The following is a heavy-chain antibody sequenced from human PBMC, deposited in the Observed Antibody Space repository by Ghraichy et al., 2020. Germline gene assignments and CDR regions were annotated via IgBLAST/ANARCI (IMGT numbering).Heavy chain of an antibody. CDR3: ARGGRTYSSGWYDAFDI. CDR2: IWYDGSNK. D-gene: IGHD6-19*01. V-gene: IGHV3-33*01. Sequence: GGSLRLSCAASGFTFSSYGMHWVRQAPGKGLEWVAVIWYDGSNKYYADSVKGRFTISRDNSKNTLYLQMNSLRAEDTAVYYCARGGRTYSSGWYDAFDIWGQGTMVTVSS. CDR1: GFTFSSYG. J-gene: IGHJ3*02.